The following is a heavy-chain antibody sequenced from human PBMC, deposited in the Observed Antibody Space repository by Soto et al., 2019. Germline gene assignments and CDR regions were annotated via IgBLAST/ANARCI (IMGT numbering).Heavy chain of an antibody. D-gene: IGHD5-12*01. CDR3: ARAGYGYTDFDY. CDR2: INPNSGGR. J-gene: IGHJ4*02. V-gene: IGHV1-2*02. Sequence: QVQLVQSGAEVKKPGASVKVSCKASGYTFTGYYMHWVRQAPGQGREWMGWINPNSGGRNYAQKFQGRVTMTRDTAISTAYMELSRLRSDDTAVYYCARAGYGYTDFDYWGQGTLVTVSS. CDR1: GYTFTGYY.